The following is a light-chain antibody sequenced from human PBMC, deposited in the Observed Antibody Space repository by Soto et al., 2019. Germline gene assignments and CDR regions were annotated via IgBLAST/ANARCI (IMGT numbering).Light chain of an antibody. J-gene: IGLJ2*01. Sequence: QSVLTQPPSASGTPGQRVAISCSGGSSDIGSNPVNWYLHLPGAAPKLLIYRDNQRPSGVPDRFSGSKYGASASLTTSGLQSDDEADYFCSAWDDNIYGPVFGGGTKLTVL. CDR3: SAWDDNIYGPV. V-gene: IGLV1-44*01. CDR2: RDN. CDR1: SSDIGSNP.